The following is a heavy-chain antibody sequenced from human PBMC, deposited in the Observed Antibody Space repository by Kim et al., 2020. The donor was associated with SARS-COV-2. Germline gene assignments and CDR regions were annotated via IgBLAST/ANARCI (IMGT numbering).Heavy chain of an antibody. D-gene: IGHD1-26*01. CDR3: ARDIQYSGSYSQKYYYYGMDV. V-gene: IGHV1-2*04. CDR2: INPNSGGT. Sequence: ASVKVSCKASGYTFTGYYMHWVRQAPGQGLEWMGWINPNSGGTNYAQKFQGWVTMTRDTSISTAYMELSRLRSDDTAVYYCARDIQYSGSYSQKYYYYGMDVWGQGTTVTVSS. CDR1: GYTFTGYY. J-gene: IGHJ6*02.